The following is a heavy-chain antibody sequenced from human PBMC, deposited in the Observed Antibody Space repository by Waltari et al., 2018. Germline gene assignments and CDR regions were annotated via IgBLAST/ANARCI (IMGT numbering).Heavy chain of an antibody. CDR2: VSGSGDYT. D-gene: IGHD6-19*01. V-gene: IGHV3-23*01. CDR1: GFAFRTYA. Sequence: EVQLLESGGGLVQPGGSLRLPCAASGFAFRTYAMSWVRQAPGKGLEWVSAVSGSGDYTYYADSVKGRFTVSRDNSKNTLFLQMNGLRAEDTAVYYCAKGLGEEAVAAMDVWGRGTTVTVSS. CDR3: AKGLGEEAVAAMDV. J-gene: IGHJ6*02.